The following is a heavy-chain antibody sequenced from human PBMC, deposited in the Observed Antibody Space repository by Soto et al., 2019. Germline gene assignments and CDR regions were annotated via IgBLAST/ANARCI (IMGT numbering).Heavy chain of an antibody. D-gene: IGHD1-26*01. V-gene: IGHV4-4*02. CDR3: ARVYSGSYSDY. CDR1: GGSIRSNNR. J-gene: IGHJ4*02. Sequence: QVHLQESGPGLVKPSGTLSLTCAVSGGSIRSNNRWSWVRQPPGKGLEWIGEIFHSGSTNYNPSLKTRVTISVDKSKNQFSLKLSSVTAADTAVYYCARVYSGSYSDYWGQGTLVTVSS. CDR2: IFHSGST.